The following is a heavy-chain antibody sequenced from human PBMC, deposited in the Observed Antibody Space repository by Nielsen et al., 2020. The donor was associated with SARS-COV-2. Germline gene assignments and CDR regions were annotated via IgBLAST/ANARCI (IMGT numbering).Heavy chain of an antibody. V-gene: IGHV4-31*03. CDR1: GASINSGDYY. J-gene: IGHJ6*03. Sequence: LSLTCTVSGASINSGDYYWTWVRQYPGKGLEWIGYIYYTGSTIYNPSLKSRVVISEDTSKNQFSLELRSVTAADTAVYYCGKESPRGYSNYMDVWGKGTTVTVSS. CDR3: GKESPRGYSNYMDV. CDR2: IYYTGST.